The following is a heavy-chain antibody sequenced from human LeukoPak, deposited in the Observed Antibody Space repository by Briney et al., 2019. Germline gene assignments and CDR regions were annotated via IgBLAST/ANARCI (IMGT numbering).Heavy chain of an antibody. Sequence: GGSLRLSCAASGFTFSSYWMHWVRQAPGKGLEWVSAISGSGGSTYYADSVKGRFTISRDNSKNTLYLQMNSLRAEDTAAYYCAKRPNWDVDYWGQGTLVTVSS. D-gene: IGHD7-27*01. CDR3: AKRPNWDVDY. CDR2: ISGSGGST. V-gene: IGHV3-23*01. J-gene: IGHJ4*02. CDR1: GFTFSSYW.